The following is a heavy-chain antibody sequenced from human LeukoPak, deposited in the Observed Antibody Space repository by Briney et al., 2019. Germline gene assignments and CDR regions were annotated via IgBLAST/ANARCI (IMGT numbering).Heavy chain of an antibody. CDR1: GGSISSGSYY. J-gene: IGHJ3*02. CDR2: IYTSGST. V-gene: IGHV4-61*02. Sequence: SQTLSLTCTVSGGSISSGSYYWSWIRQPAGKGLEWIGRIYTSGSTNYNPSLKSRVTISVDTSKNQFSLKLSSVTAADTAVYYCARDRFWTYSSGWSDAGAAFDIWGQGTMVTVSS. D-gene: IGHD6-19*01. CDR3: ARDRFWTYSSGWSDAGAAFDI.